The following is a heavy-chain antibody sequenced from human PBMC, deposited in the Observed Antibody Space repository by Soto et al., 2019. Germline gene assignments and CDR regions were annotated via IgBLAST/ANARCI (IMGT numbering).Heavy chain of an antibody. CDR1: GFTFSYAW. J-gene: IGHJ3*02. CDR3: TTEGYYLDAYDI. Sequence: EVQLVESGGGLVKPGGSLRLSCAASGFTFSYAWMNWVRQAPGKGLEWVGRIKRKTDGGTTDYAAPVKGRFTISRDDSQNTLYLQMNSLKTEDTAVYYCTTEGYYLDAYDIWGQGTMVTVSS. D-gene: IGHD3-10*01. V-gene: IGHV3-15*07. CDR2: IKRKTDGGTT.